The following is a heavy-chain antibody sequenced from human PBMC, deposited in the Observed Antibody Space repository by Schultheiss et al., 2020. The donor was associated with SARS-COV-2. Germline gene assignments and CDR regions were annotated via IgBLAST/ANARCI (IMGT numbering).Heavy chain of an antibody. J-gene: IGHJ1*01. Sequence: GESLKISCAASGFTVSSNYMNWVRQAPGKGLEWVSVIYSGGSTYYADSVKGRFTISRDNSKNTLYLQMNSLRAEDTAVYYCARAWHDSSGYYYVSYFQHWGQGTLVTVSS. CDR2: IYSGGST. CDR3: ARAWHDSSGYYYVSYFQH. V-gene: IGHV3-66*01. CDR1: GFTVSSNY. D-gene: IGHD3-22*01.